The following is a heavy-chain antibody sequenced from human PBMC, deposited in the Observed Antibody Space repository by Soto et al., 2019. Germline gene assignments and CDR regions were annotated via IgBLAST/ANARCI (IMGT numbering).Heavy chain of an antibody. D-gene: IGHD3-22*01. CDR3: AHRLGEYDSSGYNWFDP. CDR1: GYTFTSYY. J-gene: IGHJ5*02. V-gene: IGHV1-46*01. CDR2: INPSGGST. Sequence: ASVKVSCKASGYTFTSYYMHWVRQAPGQGLEWMGIINPSGGSTSYAQKFQGRVTMTRDTSTSTVYMELSSLTSEDTATYYCAHRLGEYDSSGYNWFDPWGQGTLVTVSS.